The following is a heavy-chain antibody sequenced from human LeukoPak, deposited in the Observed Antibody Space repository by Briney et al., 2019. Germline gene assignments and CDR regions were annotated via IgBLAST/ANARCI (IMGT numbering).Heavy chain of an antibody. D-gene: IGHD3-16*01. CDR2: VVGNGGTT. CDR1: GFTFTTYT. V-gene: IGHV3-64*01. J-gene: IGHJ4*02. CDR3: ARASNYAYDY. Sequence: PGGSLRLSCAASGFTFTTYTIHWVRQAPGKGLEYVSAVVGNGGTTYYANSVKGRFTISRDNSTNTLYLQMGSLRAEDMAVYFCARASNYAYDYWGQGTLVTVSS.